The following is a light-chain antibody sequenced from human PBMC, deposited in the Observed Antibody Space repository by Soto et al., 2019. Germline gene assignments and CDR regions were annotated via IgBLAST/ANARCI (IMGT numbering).Light chain of an antibody. CDR2: GAS. Sequence: EIVMTQSPATLSVSPGERVTLSCRASQSVSGHLAWYQQTPGQAPRLLIYGASSRATGIPDRFSGSGSATDFTLTISRLEPEDFAVYYCQQYAASPRTFGQGTKVDIK. CDR1: QSVSGH. CDR3: QQYAASPRT. J-gene: IGKJ1*01. V-gene: IGKV3-20*01.